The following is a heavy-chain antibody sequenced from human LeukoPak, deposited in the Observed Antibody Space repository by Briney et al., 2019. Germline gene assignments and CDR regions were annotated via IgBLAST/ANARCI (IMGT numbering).Heavy chain of an antibody. CDR1: EFTVRSYH. J-gene: IGHJ4*02. Sequence: GGSLRLSCAASEFTVRSYHMSWVRQAPGKGLEWVAVIDSGGSTDYADSVKGRFTISRDTSKNTLYLQMNTLRGEDTAVYYCARRGYSGYWDYWGQGTLVTVSS. CDR2: IDSGGST. V-gene: IGHV3-53*01. CDR3: ARRGYSGYWDY. D-gene: IGHD5-12*01.